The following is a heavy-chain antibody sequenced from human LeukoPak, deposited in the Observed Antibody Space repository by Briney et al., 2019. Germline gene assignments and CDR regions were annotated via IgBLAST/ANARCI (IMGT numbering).Heavy chain of an antibody. Sequence: PGGSLRLSCAASGFSFTNFAMNWVRQAPGKGLEWVSSVTDSGGRTYYTDSVQGRFTISRDNSKNTLFLQMNSLRAEDTAVYYCAKYHGDYWGQGTLVTVSS. V-gene: IGHV3-23*01. CDR1: GFSFTNFA. CDR2: VTDSGGRT. J-gene: IGHJ4*02. CDR3: AKYHGDY.